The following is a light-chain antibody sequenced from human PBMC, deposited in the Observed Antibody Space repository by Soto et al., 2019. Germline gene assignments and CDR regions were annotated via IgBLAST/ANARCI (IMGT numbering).Light chain of an antibody. J-gene: IGKJ1*01. CDR3: QHYNTYPWT. V-gene: IGKV1-5*03. CDR2: KAS. Sequence: DIQITQSPSTLSASVGDRVTITCRASQSISSWVAWYQQKPGKGPKLLIYKASHLESGVPSRFSGSGSGTEFTLTISSLQPGDFATYYCQHYNTYPWTFGHGTKVDI. CDR1: QSISSW.